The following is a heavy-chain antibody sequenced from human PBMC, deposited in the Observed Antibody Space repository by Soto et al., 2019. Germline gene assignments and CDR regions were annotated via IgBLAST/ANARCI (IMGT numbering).Heavy chain of an antibody. CDR1: GDSVSSGNYY. CDR3: AGAPLHRSTGVVHYGIDL. V-gene: IGHV4-61*01. J-gene: IGHJ6*02. D-gene: IGHD2-2*01. Sequence: SETLSLTCTVSGDSVSSGNYYWSWIRQPPGKGLEWIGYIYYNGSTNYNPTLKSRVTISLDTSKNQFSLKLSSVTAADTAVYYCAGAPLHRSTGVVHYGIDLWGQGTTVTGSS. CDR2: IYYNGST.